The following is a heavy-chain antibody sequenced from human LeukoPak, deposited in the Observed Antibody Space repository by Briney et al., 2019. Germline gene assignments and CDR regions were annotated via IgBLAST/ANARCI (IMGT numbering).Heavy chain of an antibody. Sequence: SETLSLTCTVSGGSMSRSGYYWVWIRQPPGKGLEWIGSIYYSGTTYYNPSLKSRVTISVDTSQNQFSLKVNSVTAADTAVYYCARLDKRVHNTFDIWGQGTMVTVSS. CDR1: GGSMSRSGYY. CDR2: IYYSGTT. J-gene: IGHJ3*02. V-gene: IGHV4-39*01. CDR3: ARLDKRVHNTFDI. D-gene: IGHD3-9*01.